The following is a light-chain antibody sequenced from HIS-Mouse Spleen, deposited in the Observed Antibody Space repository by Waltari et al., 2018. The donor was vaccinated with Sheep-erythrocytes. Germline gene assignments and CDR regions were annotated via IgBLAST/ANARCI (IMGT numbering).Light chain of an antibody. V-gene: IGLV2-23*02. CDR1: SRDVGGYNL. J-gene: IGLJ3*02. CDR2: EVS. CDR3: CSYAGSSTPWV. Sequence: QSALTQPASVSGSPGQSITIPCTGTSRDVGGYNLVSWYQQHPGKAPKLMIYEVSSRPSGFSKRFSGSKSGNTASLTISGLQAEDEADYYCCSYAGSSTPWVFGGGTKLTVL.